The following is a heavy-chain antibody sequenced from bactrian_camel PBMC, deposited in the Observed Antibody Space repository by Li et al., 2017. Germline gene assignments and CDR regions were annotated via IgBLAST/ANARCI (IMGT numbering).Heavy chain of an antibody. D-gene: IGHD5*01. Sequence: HVQLVESGGGLVQAGGSLRLSCGSSSGHTGRMYYMAWFRQAPGKGLEWVSSIYTGGGSTYYADSVKGRFTISKDNAKNTLYLQMNSLKPEDTAVYYCAADPSRELWVGYPPYKYWGQGTQVTVS. CDR3: AADPSRELWVGYPPYKY. CDR1: GHTGRMYY. J-gene: IGHJ4*01. CDR2: IYTGGGST. V-gene: IGHV3-2*01.